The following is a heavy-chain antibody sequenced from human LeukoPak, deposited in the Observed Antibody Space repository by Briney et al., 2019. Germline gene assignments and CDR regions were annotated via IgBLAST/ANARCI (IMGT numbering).Heavy chain of an antibody. V-gene: IGHV3-21*01. Sequence: GGSLRLSCAASGVSFSTYNMNWVRQSPGQTLEGVACITSGSSYIYYADSVKGRFTISGENAKSSLYLQMASLSAEDTAVYYCARDPYSGNYGAYYYYYMDVWGQGTTVTISS. CDR1: GVSFSTYN. CDR3: ARDPYSGNYGAYYYYYMDV. CDR2: ITSGSSYI. J-gene: IGHJ6*03. D-gene: IGHD1-26*01.